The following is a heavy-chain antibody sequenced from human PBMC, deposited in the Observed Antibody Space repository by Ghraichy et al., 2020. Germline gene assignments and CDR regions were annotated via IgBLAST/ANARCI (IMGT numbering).Heavy chain of an antibody. D-gene: IGHD3-10*01. V-gene: IGHV6-1*01. Sequence: SQTLSLTCAISGDSVSSNSVAWNWIRQSPSRGLEWLGRTYYRSKWYNDYAVSVKSRITINPDTSKNQFSLQLNSVTPEDTAVYYCARDYYGSGSYYNVPYNWFDPWGQGTLVTVSS. CDR1: GDSVSSNSVA. CDR2: TYYRSKWYN. CDR3: ARDYYGSGSYYNVPYNWFDP. J-gene: IGHJ5*02.